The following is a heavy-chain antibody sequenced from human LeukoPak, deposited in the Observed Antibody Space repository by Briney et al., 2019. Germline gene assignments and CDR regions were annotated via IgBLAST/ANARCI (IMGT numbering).Heavy chain of an antibody. CDR1: GFTFSSYS. D-gene: IGHD2-2*01. Sequence: GGSLRLSCAASGFTFSSYSMNWVRQAPGKGLEWVSYISSSSSTIYYADSVKGRFTISRDNAKNSLYLQMNSLRAEDTAVYYCARYPFVVVPAANFWYFDLWGRGTLVTVSS. V-gene: IGHV3-48*04. J-gene: IGHJ2*01. CDR3: ARYPFVVVPAANFWYFDL. CDR2: ISSSSSTI.